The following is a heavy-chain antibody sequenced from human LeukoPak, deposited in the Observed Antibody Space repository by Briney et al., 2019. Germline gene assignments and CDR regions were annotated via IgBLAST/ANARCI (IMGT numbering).Heavy chain of an antibody. J-gene: IGHJ6*02. CDR3: AKGLDEYDSSGYYYPYYYGMDV. CDR1: GFTFSSYG. V-gene: IGHV3-30*18. Sequence: GGSLRLSCAASGFTFSSYGMHWVRQAPGKGLEWVTVISYDGSNKYYADSVKGRFTISRDNSENTLYLQMNSLRAEDTAVYYCAKGLDEYDSSGYYYPYYYGMDVWGQGTTVTVSS. D-gene: IGHD3-22*01. CDR2: ISYDGSNK.